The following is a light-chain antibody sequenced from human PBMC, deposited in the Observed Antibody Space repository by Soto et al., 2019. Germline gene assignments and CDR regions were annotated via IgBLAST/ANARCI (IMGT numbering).Light chain of an antibody. CDR1: QSVSSAL. J-gene: IGKJ4*01. CDR2: RAS. CDR3: QQYESSPRT. Sequence: EIVLTQSPDTLSLSPGERATLSCRASQSVSSALLAWYQQKPGQAPRLLIYRASTRATGIPDRFTGSGSGTDFTLTIGRLEPEDFAVYYCQQYESSPRTFGGGTKVEIK. V-gene: IGKV3-20*01.